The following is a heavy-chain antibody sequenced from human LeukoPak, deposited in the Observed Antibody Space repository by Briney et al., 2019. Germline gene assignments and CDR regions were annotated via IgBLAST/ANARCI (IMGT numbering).Heavy chain of an antibody. CDR1: GGSISSYY. D-gene: IGHD1/OR15-1a*01. V-gene: IGHV4-4*07. CDR2: IYTSGST. Sequence: SETLSFTCTVSGGSISSYYWSWIRQPAGKGLEWIGRIYTSGSTNYNPSLKSRVTMSVDTSKNQFSLKLSSVTAADTAVYYCARDGPSNNLLDYYYYMDVWGKGTTVTVSS. CDR3: ARDGPSNNLLDYYYYMDV. J-gene: IGHJ6*03.